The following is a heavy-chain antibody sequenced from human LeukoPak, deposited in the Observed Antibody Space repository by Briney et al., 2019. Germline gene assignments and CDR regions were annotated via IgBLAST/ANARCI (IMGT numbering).Heavy chain of an antibody. J-gene: IGHJ4*02. CDR2: IRYDGSNK. CDR3: ASLPFHYDFWSGYPYYFDY. CDR1: GFTFSSYG. D-gene: IGHD3-3*01. V-gene: IGHV3-30*02. Sequence: GGSLRLSCAASGFTFSSYGMHWVRQAPGKGLEWVAFIRYDGSNKYYADSVKGRFTISRDNSKNTLYLQMSSLRAEDTAVYYCASLPFHYDFWSGYPYYFDYWGQGTLVTVSS.